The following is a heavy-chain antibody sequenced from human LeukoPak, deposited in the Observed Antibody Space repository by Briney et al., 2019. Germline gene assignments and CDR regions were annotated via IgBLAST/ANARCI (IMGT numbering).Heavy chain of an antibody. CDR1: GYSFTSYW. Sequence: GESLKISCKGSGYSFTSYWISWVRQVPGKGLEWMGRIDPSDSYTNYSPSFQGHVTISADKSISTAYLHWSSLKASDTALYYCARGGAYSSSSSDYWGQGTLVTVSS. D-gene: IGHD6-6*01. CDR3: ARGGAYSSSSSDY. J-gene: IGHJ4*02. CDR2: IDPSDSYT. V-gene: IGHV5-10-1*01.